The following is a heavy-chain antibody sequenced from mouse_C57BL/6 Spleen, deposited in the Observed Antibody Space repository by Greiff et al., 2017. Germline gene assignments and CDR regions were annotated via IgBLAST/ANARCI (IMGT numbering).Heavy chain of an antibody. D-gene: IGHD2-3*01. CDR2: IYPRSGNT. Sequence: QVQLKESGAELARPGASVKLSCKASGYTFTSYGISWVKQRTGQGLEWIGEIYPRSGNTYYNEKFKGKATLTADKSSSTAYMELRGLTSEDSAVYFCARFDGYSGEFAYWGQGTLVTVSA. V-gene: IGHV1-81*01. J-gene: IGHJ3*01. CDR1: GYTFTSYG. CDR3: ARFDGYSGEFAY.